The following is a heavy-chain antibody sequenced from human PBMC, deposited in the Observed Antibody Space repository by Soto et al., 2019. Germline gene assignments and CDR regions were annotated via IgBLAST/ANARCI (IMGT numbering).Heavy chain of an antibody. V-gene: IGHV1-18*01. CDR1: GYTFTSYG. CDR3: ARDRGARLRFLEWYKNWFDP. D-gene: IGHD3-3*01. CDR2: ISAYNGNT. Sequence: ASVKVSCKASGYTFTSYGISWVRQAPGQGLEWMGWISAYNGNTNYAQKLQGRVTMTTDTSTSTAYMELKSLRSDDTAVYYCARDRGARLRFLEWYKNWFDPWGQGTLVTVSS. J-gene: IGHJ5*02.